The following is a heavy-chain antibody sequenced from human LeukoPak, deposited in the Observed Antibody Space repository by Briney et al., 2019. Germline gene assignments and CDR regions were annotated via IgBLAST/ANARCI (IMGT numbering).Heavy chain of an antibody. Sequence: GASVKVSCKASGYTFTGYYMHWVRQAPGQGLEWMGWINPNSGGTNYAQKFQGRATMTRDTSISTAYMELSRLRSDDTAVYYCARDLVGYYGSGSYPSDYWGQGTLVTVSS. CDR2: INPNSGGT. CDR1: GYTFTGYY. CDR3: ARDLVGYYGSGSYPSDY. J-gene: IGHJ4*02. D-gene: IGHD3-10*01. V-gene: IGHV1-2*02.